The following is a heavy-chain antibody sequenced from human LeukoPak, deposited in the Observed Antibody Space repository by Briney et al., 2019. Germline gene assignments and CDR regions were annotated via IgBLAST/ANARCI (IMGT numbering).Heavy chain of an antibody. J-gene: IGHJ4*02. D-gene: IGHD3-3*01. CDR2: INKDGGIT. Sequence: GGSLRLSCAASGFTFSNYWMHWVRQAPGKGLVWVPRINKDGGITDYADSVKGRFTISRDNAKNTLYLQMNSLRVEDTAVYYCVRLLDVDYWGQGTLVTVSP. V-gene: IGHV3-74*01. CDR3: VRLLDVDY. CDR1: GFTFSNYW.